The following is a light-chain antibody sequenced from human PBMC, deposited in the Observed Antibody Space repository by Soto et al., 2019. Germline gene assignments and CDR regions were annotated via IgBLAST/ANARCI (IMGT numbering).Light chain of an antibody. J-gene: IGLJ2*01. CDR3: AAWDDSLGGVV. V-gene: IGLV1-44*01. CDR2: SNN. Sequence: QPVLTQTPSASGTPGQRVTISCSGSSSNIGRNTVNWYQQLPGTAPKVFIYSNNERPSGVPDRFSGSKSGTSASLAISGLQSEDEADYYCAAWDDSLGGVVFGGGTKLTVL. CDR1: SSNIGRNT.